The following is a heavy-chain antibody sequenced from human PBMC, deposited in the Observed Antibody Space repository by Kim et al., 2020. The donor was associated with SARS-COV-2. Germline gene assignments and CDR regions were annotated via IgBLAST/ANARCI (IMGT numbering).Heavy chain of an antibody. CDR3: TRHGGISLNLYYYGMDV. D-gene: IGHD3-16*01. Sequence: GGSLRLSCAASGFTFSGSAMHWVRQASGKGLEWVGRIRSKANSYATAYAASVKGRFTISRDDSKNTAYLQMNSLKTEDTAVYYCTRHGGISLNLYYYGMDVWGQGTTVTVSS. CDR2: IRSKANSYAT. V-gene: IGHV3-73*01. CDR1: GFTFSGSA. J-gene: IGHJ6*02.